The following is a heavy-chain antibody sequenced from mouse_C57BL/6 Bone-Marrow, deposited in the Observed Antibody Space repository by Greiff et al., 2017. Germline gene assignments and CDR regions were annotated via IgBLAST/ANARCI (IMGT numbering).Heavy chain of an antibody. V-gene: IGHV2-5*01. J-gene: IGHJ4*01. Sequence: VKLMESGPGLVQPSQSLSITCTVSGFSLTSYGVHWVRQSPGKGLEWLGVIWRGGSTDYNAAFMSRLSITKDNSKSQGFFKMNSLQADDTAIYYCALKWPDDYAMDYWGQGTSVTVSS. CDR3: ALKWPDDYAMDY. CDR2: IWRGGST. CDR1: GFSLTSYG.